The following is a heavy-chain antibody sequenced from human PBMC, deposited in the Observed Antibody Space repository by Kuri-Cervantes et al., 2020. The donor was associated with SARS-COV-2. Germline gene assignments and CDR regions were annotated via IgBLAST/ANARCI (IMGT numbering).Heavy chain of an antibody. J-gene: IGHJ5*02. CDR3: ARANWNGLLWWFDP. CDR1: GGTFSSYA. CDR2: MNPNSGNT. Sequence: ASVKVSCKASGGTFSSYAISWVRQAPGQGLEWMGWMNPNSGNTGYAQKLQGRVTMTADTSTSTAYMELRSLRSDDTAVYYCARANWNGLLWWFDPWGQGTLVTVSS. D-gene: IGHD1-20*01. V-gene: IGHV1-18*01.